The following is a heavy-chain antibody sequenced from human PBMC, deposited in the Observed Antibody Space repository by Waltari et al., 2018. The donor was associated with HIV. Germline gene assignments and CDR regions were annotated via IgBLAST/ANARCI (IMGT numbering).Heavy chain of an antibody. Sequence: QVQLQESGPGLVKPSETLALTCAVSGYSISSGYYWGWIRQPPGKGREWIGSIYHNGSTYNNPSLKSRVIISVDTSKNQSSLKLSSVTAADTAVYYCARDASAAAGSPSDSFDIWGQGTMVTVSS. V-gene: IGHV4-38-2*02. CDR2: IYHNGST. J-gene: IGHJ3*02. D-gene: IGHD6-13*01. CDR3: ARDASAAAGSPSDSFDI. CDR1: GYSISSGYY.